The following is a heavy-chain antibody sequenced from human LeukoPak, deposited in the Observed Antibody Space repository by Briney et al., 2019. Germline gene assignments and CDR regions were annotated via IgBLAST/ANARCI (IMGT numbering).Heavy chain of an antibody. J-gene: IGHJ6*02. Sequence: SVKVSCKTSGGTFSSSAITWVRQAPGQGLEWMGRIIPVLNITTYAQKFQGRVTITADTSTSTVYMELSSLRSEETAVYYCAKDQGLTAPPPYGLDVWGQGNTVIVTS. D-gene: IGHD5-18*01. CDR2: IIPVLNIT. CDR3: AKDQGLTAPPPYGLDV. CDR1: GGTFSSSA. V-gene: IGHV1-69*04.